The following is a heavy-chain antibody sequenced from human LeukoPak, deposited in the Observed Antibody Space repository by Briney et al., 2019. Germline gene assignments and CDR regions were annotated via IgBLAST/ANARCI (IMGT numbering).Heavy chain of an antibody. CDR3: ARAIYDCPRCYPDY. CDR2: ISVYNGDP. J-gene: IGHJ4*02. V-gene: IGHV1-18*01. Sequence: ASVKVSCKASGYSFATYGITWVRQAPGQGLEWMGWISVYNGDPNYAQRLQDRVTMTTDTSTNTAYMELRSLTSDDTAIYYCARAIYDCPRCYPDYWGQGSLVTVSS. D-gene: IGHD3-16*01. CDR1: GYSFATYG.